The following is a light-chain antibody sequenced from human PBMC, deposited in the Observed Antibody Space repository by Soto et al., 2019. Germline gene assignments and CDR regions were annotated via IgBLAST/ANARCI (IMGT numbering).Light chain of an antibody. CDR2: GNS. Sequence: QSVLTQPPSVSGPPGQRGTISCTGSSSNIGAGYDVHWYQQLPGTAPKLLIYGNSNRPSGVPDRFSGSKSGTSASLAITGLQAEDEADYYCQSYDSSLSVPLYVFGTGTKVTVL. V-gene: IGLV1-40*01. CDR3: QSYDSSLSVPLYV. J-gene: IGLJ1*01. CDR1: SSNIGAGYD.